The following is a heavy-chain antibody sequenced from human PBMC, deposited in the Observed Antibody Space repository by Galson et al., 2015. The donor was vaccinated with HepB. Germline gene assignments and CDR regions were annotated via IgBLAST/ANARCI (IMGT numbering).Heavy chain of an antibody. J-gene: IGHJ4*02. CDR2: ISSSSSTI. CDR1: GFTFSSYS. Sequence: SLRLSCAASGFTFSSYSMNWVRQAPGKGLEWVSYISSSSSTIYYADSVKGRFTISGDNAKNSLYLQMNSLRAEDTAVYYCARDGVIAASSFDYWGQGTLVTVSS. CDR3: ARDGVIAASSFDY. D-gene: IGHD2-21*01. V-gene: IGHV3-48*01.